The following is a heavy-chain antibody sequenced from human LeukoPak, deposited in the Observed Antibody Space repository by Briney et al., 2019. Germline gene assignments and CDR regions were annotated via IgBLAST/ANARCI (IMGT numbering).Heavy chain of an antibody. D-gene: IGHD3-10*02. CDR1: GFTFSSYS. CDR3: ARAQTMFWEFDGFDI. V-gene: IGHV3-48*02. J-gene: IGHJ3*02. CDR2: MTRTSAI. Sequence: GGSLRLSCAAAGFTFSSYSMNWVRQAPGKGLEWVATMTRTSAIYYADSVKGRFTISRDNARNSVYLQMNSLRDDDTAVYSCARAQTMFWEFDGFDIWGRGTKVTVSS.